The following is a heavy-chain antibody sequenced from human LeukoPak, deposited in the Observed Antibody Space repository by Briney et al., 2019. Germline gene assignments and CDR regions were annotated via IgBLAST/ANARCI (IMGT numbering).Heavy chain of an antibody. CDR3: ARTKYYYDSSGYYSYYMDV. Sequence: ASVKVSCKASGYTFTSYYVHWVRQAPGQGPEWMGIINPSGGGTVYAQKFQGRVTMTRDMSTSTVYMELNSLRSEDTAVYYCARTKYYYDSSGYYSYYMDVWGKGTTVTVSS. J-gene: IGHJ6*03. CDR2: INPSGGGT. CDR1: GYTFTSYY. V-gene: IGHV1-46*01. D-gene: IGHD3-22*01.